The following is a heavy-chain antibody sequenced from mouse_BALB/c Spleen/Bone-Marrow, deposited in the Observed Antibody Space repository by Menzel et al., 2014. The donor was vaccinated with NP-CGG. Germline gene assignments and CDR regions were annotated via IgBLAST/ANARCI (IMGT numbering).Heavy chain of an antibody. CDR1: GYTFSSYW. CDR2: ILPGSGST. J-gene: IGHJ4*01. Sequence: QLQHSGVELMHPGVSLKISCKATGYTFSSYWIEWVKQRPGHGLEWIGEILPGSGSTNYNEKFKGKATFTADTSSNTAYMQLSSLTSEDSAVYYCAREDIATVVEMDYWGQGTSITVYS. D-gene: IGHD1-1*01. V-gene: IGHV1-9*01. CDR3: AREDIATVVEMDY.